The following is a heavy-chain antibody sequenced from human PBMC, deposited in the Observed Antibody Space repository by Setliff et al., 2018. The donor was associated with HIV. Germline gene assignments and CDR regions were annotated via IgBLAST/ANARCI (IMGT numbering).Heavy chain of an antibody. CDR1: GGSISSSSYY. CDR3: AREAEQDYDVVTETLVEGAYIQF. D-gene: IGHD3-9*01. Sequence: SETLSLTCTVSGGSISSSSYYWDWIRQPPGKSLEWVGSIFYTGSTNYRPSLESRVIVSLDTSKNQFSLKLRSVTAADTAVYYCAREAEQDYDVVTETLVEGAYIQFWGQGSLVTVSS. V-gene: IGHV4-39*07. J-gene: IGHJ1*01. CDR2: IFYTGST.